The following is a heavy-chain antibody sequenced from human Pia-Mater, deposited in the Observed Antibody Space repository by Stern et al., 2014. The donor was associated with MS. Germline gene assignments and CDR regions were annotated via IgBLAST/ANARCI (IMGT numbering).Heavy chain of an antibody. Sequence: QVQLVQSGAEVRKPGASGKVSCKASGYTFTGHYVHWVRQAPGQGLEWMGRIGPTSGATNFAQKFQGRVTLTRDTSISTAYMELSSLTSDDTAVYYCARQYSSYPDYWGQGTLVTVSS. D-gene: IGHD4-11*01. CDR1: GYTFTGHY. CDR3: ARQYSSYPDY. V-gene: IGHV1-2*06. J-gene: IGHJ4*02. CDR2: IGPTSGAT.